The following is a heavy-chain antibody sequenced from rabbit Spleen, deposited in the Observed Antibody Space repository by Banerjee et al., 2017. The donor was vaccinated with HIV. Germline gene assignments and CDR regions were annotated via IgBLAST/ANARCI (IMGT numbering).Heavy chain of an antibody. Sequence: QQQLEESGGDLVKPEGSLTLTCTDSGFSFSSHLYMCWVRKAPGKGLELIACIYGATGSSAWYANWAKGRFAISKTSSSTVTLQITSLTVTDTATYWCERAANNIGYCAGLWGQGTPVTVS. V-gene: IGHV1S45*01. CDR3: ERAANNIGYCAGL. J-gene: IGHJ4*01. CDR1: GFSFSSHLY. D-gene: IGHD1-1*01. CDR2: IYGATGSSA.